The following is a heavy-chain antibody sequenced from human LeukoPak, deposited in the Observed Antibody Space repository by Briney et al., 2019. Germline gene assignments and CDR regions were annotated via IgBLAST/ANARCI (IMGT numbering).Heavy chain of an antibody. V-gene: IGHV1-2*04. CDR2: INPNSGGT. D-gene: IGHD3-10*01. CDR3: ARDRTMVRGVSTSALGY. J-gene: IGHJ4*02. CDR1: GYTFTGYY. Sequence: GASVKVSCKASGYTFTGYYMHWVRQAPGQGLEWMGWINPNSGGTNYAQKFQGWVTMTRDTSISTAYMELSRLRSDDTAVYYCARDRTMVRGVSTSALGYWGQGTLVTVSS.